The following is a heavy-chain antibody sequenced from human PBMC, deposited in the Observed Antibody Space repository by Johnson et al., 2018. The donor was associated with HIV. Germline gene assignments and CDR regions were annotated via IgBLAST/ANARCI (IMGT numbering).Heavy chain of an antibody. V-gene: IGHV3-7*02. Sequence: EMQLVESGGGLVKPGGSLRLSCAASGFTFSSYWMSWVRQAPGKGLEWVANIKQDGSEKYYVDSVKGRFTISRDNAKNTLYLQMNSLRAEDTAVYYCARSPRIVVVVAATVGHAFDIWGQGTMVTVSS. CDR3: ARSPRIVVVVAATVGHAFDI. CDR2: IKQDGSEK. D-gene: IGHD2-15*01. J-gene: IGHJ3*02. CDR1: GFTFSSYW.